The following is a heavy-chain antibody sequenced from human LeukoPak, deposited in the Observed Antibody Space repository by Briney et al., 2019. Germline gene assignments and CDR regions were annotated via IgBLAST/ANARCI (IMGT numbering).Heavy chain of an antibody. J-gene: IGHJ6*02. D-gene: IGHD3-10*01. Sequence: SVKVSCKASGGTFSSYAISWVRQAPGQGLEWMGGIIPIFGTANYAQKFQGRVTITADKSTSTAYMELSSLRSEDTAVYYCARVGFGEAYYYYYGMDVWGQGTTVTVSS. V-gene: IGHV1-69*06. CDR3: ARVGFGEAYYYYYGMDV. CDR2: IIPIFGTA. CDR1: GGTFSSYA.